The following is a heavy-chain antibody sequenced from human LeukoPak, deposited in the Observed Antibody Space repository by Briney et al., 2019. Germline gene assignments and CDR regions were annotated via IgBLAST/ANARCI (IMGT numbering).Heavy chain of an antibody. V-gene: IGHV3-21*03. D-gene: IGHD6-13*01. CDR3: ARGSLEQLSHAIDI. CDR1: GFTFSNYS. CDR2: ISSSSSYI. Sequence: GGSLRLSCAASGFTFSNYSINWVRQAPGKGLEWVSSISSSSSYIFYADSVKGRFTISRDNAKNSLYLQMNSLRAEDTAVYYCARGSLEQLSHAIDIWGQGTMVTVSS. J-gene: IGHJ3*02.